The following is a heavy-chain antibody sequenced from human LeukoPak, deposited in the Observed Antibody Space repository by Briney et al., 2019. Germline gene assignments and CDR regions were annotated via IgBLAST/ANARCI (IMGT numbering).Heavy chain of an antibody. Sequence: GGSLRLSCAASGFTFSLYPMNWVRQAPGKGLEWVSSISTSSSHIYFANSVKGRFTISRDNAKNPLYLQMNSLTAEDTAVYYCARGGGYCSGDSCSPMDVWGKGTTVTVSS. J-gene: IGHJ6*03. CDR3: ARGGGYCSGDSCSPMDV. CDR2: ISTSSSHI. V-gene: IGHV3-21*01. CDR1: GFTFSLYP. D-gene: IGHD2-15*01.